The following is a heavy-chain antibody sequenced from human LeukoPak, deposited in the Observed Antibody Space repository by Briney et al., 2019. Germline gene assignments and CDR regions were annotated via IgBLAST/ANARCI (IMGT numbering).Heavy chain of an antibody. Sequence: GASVQVSCKASGYRFNTFALNWGRQAPGQGLEWIGWINTDTGNPTYAQGFTGRFVLSLDTSVSTAYLQINDLKAEDTAVYYCARVRSGGYCSVGSCYLGYWGQGTLVTVSS. CDR2: INTDTGNP. D-gene: IGHD2-15*01. J-gene: IGHJ4*02. CDR3: ARVRSGGYCSVGSCYLGY. CDR1: GYRFNTFA. V-gene: IGHV7-4-1*02.